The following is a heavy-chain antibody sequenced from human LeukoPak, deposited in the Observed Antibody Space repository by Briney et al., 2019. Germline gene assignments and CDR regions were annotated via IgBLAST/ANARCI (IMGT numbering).Heavy chain of an antibody. J-gene: IGHJ4*02. CDR1: GYTFTSYG. CDR2: ISAYNGNT. D-gene: IGHD2-2*01. Sequence: ASVKVSCKASGYTFTSYGISWVRQAPGQGLEWMGWISAYNGNTNYAQKLQGRVTMTTDTSTSTAYMELRSLRSDDTAVYYCARDLVVVVPAAPRDFDYWGQGTLVTVSS. V-gene: IGHV1-18*01. CDR3: ARDLVVVVPAAPRDFDY.